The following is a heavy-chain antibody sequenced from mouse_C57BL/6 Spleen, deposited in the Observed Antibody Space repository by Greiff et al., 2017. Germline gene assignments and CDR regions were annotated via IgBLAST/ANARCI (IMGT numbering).Heavy chain of an antibody. Sequence: VQLQQSGAELVKPGASVKMSCKASGYTFTSYWITWVKQRPGQGLEWIGDIYPGSGSTNYNEKFKSKATLTVDQYSSTAYMQLRELTSEDSAVYYCARFVTTVVATRGFDYWGQGTTRTVSS. J-gene: IGHJ2*01. CDR2: IYPGSGST. CDR1: GYTFTSYW. CDR3: ARFVTTVVATRGFDY. V-gene: IGHV1-55*01. D-gene: IGHD1-1*01.